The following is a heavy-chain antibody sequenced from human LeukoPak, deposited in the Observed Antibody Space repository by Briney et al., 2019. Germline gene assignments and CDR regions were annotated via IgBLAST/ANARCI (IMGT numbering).Heavy chain of an antibody. CDR2: ISGDGGST. D-gene: IGHD3-10*01. V-gene: IGHV3-43*02. CDR3: AKSYGSGSYPVN. J-gene: IGHJ4*02. CDR1: GFTFDDYA. Sequence: GGSLRLSCAAPGFTFDDYAMHWVRQAPGKGLEWVSLISGDGGSTYYADSVKGRFTISRDNSKNSLYLQMNSLRTEDTALYYCAKSYGSGSYPVNWGQGTLVTVSS.